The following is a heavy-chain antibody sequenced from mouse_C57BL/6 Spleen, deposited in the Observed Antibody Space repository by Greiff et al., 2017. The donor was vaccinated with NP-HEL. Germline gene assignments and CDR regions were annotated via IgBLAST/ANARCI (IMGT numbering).Heavy chain of an antibody. CDR2: ISYDGSN. Sequence: DVKLQESGPSLVKPSQSLSLTCSVTGYSITSGYYWNWIRQFPGNKLEWMGYISYDGSNNYNPSLKNRISITRDTSKNQFFLKLNSVTTEDTATYYCARAEAYYLRGYYAMDYWGQGTSVTVSS. D-gene: IGHD5-1*01. CDR1: GYSITSGYY. CDR3: ARAEAYYLRGYYAMDY. J-gene: IGHJ4*01. V-gene: IGHV3-6*01.